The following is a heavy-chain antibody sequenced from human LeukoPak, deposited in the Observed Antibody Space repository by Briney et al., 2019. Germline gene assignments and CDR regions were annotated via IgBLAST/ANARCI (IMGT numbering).Heavy chain of an antibody. Sequence: SETLSLTCTVSGGXVSSGSYYWSWIRQPPGKGLEWIGYIYYSGSTNYNPSLKSRVTISVDTSKNRFSLKLSSVTAADTAVYYCARDHEVVGALDYWGQGTLVTVSS. J-gene: IGHJ4*02. CDR2: IYYSGST. CDR1: GGXVSSGSYY. D-gene: IGHD1-26*01. CDR3: ARDHEVVGALDY. V-gene: IGHV4-61*01.